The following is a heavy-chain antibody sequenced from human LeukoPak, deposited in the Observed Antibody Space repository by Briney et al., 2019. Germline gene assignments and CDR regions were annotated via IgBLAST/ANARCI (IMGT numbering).Heavy chain of an antibody. J-gene: IGHJ4*02. V-gene: IGHV3-21*01. CDR1: GFTFSTYT. Sequence: GGSLRLSCAASGFTFSTYTMNWVRQAPGKGLEWVSSISSSSIYIYYADSVKGRFTISRDNAKNSLYLQMNSLRAEDTAVYYCARGSRGNIAAAGHFDYWGQGTLVTVSS. CDR2: ISSSSIYI. CDR3: ARGSRGNIAAAGHFDY. D-gene: IGHD6-13*01.